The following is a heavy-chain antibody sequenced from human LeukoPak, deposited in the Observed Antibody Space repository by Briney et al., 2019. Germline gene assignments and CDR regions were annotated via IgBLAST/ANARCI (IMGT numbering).Heavy chain of an antibody. CDR3: ASTSDYYDSRWFDP. V-gene: IGHV1-18*01. CDR2: ISAYNGNT. J-gene: IGHJ5*02. D-gene: IGHD3-22*01. Sequence: ASVKVSCKASGYTFTSSGISWVRQAPGQGLEWMGWISAYNGNTNYAQKLQGRVTMTTDTSTRTAYIELRSLRSDDTAVYYCASTSDYYDSRWFDPWGQGTLVTVSS. CDR1: GYTFTSSG.